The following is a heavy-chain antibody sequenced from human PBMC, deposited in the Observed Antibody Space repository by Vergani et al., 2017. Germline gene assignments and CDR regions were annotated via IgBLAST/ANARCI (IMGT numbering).Heavy chain of an antibody. CDR2: IYTSGST. CDR1: GGPISSYY. Sequence: QVQLQESGPGLVKPSETLSLTCTVSGGPISSYYWSWVRQPAGKGLEWIGRIYTSGSTNYNPSLKSRVTMSVDTSKNQFSLKRSTVTAADTAVYYCARDDLAAAMDYWGQGTLVTVSS. V-gene: IGHV4-4*07. D-gene: IGHD6-13*01. CDR3: ARDDLAAAMDY. J-gene: IGHJ4*02.